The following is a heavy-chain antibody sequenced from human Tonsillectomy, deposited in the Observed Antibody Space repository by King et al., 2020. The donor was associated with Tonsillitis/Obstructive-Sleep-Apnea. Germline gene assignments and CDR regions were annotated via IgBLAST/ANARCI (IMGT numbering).Heavy chain of an antibody. CDR3: ARQTGTTFYFDY. CDR1: GYSFTSYW. Sequence: VQLVESGAEVKKPGEFLRISCKVSGYSFTSYWIGWVRQMPGKGLEWMGIIYPGDSDTRYSPSFQDQVTISADKSISTAYLQWSSLKASDTAVYYCARQTGTTFYFDYWGQGTLVTVSS. CDR2: IYPGDSDT. J-gene: IGHJ4*02. D-gene: IGHD1-7*01. V-gene: IGHV5-51*01.